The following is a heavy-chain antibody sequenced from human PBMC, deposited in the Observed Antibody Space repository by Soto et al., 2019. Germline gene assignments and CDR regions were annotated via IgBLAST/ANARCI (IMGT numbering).Heavy chain of an antibody. CDR3: ARRGEVTAYWYFDL. CDR2: IIPIFGTA. D-gene: IGHD3-16*01. J-gene: IGHJ2*01. Sequence: SVKVSCKASGGTFSSYAISWVRQAPGQGLEWMGGIIPIFGTANYAQKFQGRVTITADESTSTAYMELSSLRSEDTAVYYCARRGEVTAYWYFDLWGRGTLVTVSS. V-gene: IGHV1-69*13. CDR1: GGTFSSYA.